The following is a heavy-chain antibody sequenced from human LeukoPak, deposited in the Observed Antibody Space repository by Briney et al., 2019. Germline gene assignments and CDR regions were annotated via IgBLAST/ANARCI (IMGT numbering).Heavy chain of an antibody. D-gene: IGHD2-2*01. CDR2: ISSIGSTI. Sequence: GGSLRLSCAASGLTFSDYYMSWIRQAPGKGLEWVSYISSIGSTIYYAASVKGRFTISRDNAKNSLYLQMNSLRAEDTAVYYCARDRGYCSSTSCYPGHWFDPWGQGTLVTVSS. V-gene: IGHV3-11*01. CDR3: ARDRGYCSSTSCYPGHWFDP. J-gene: IGHJ5*02. CDR1: GLTFSDYY.